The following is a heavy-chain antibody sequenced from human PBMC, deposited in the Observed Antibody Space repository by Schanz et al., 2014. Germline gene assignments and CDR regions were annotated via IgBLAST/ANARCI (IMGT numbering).Heavy chain of an antibody. V-gene: IGHV4-38-2*02. CDR2: IFHLGNA. CDR3: ARGYDFWSGLRGGDY. Sequence: QVQLQESGPGLVKPSETLSLICNVSGYSISRGYYWAWIRQPPGKGLEWIGTIFHLGNAYYSPSLKSRVTISVDPPPNKSPLTLTSLTAADTALYYCARGYDFWSGLRGGDYWGQGTLVTVSS. CDR1: GYSISRGYY. J-gene: IGHJ4*02. D-gene: IGHD3-3*01.